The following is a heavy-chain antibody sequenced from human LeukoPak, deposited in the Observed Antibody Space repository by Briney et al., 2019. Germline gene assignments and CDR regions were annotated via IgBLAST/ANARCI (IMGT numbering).Heavy chain of an antibody. CDR2: ISAYNGNT. Sequence: ASGKVSCKASGYTFTSYGISWVRQAPGQGLEWMGWISAYNGNTNYAQKLQGRVTMTTDTSTSTAYMELRSLRSDDTAVYYCARDKVGIGVVIMSGFDPWGQGTLVTVSS. D-gene: IGHD3-3*01. V-gene: IGHV1-18*01. CDR3: ARDKVGIGVVIMSGFDP. CDR1: GYTFTSYG. J-gene: IGHJ5*02.